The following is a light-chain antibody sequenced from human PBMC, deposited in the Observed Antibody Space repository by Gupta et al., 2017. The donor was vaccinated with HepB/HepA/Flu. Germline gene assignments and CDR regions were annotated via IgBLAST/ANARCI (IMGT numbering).Light chain of an antibody. CDR3: QQSDNFPLT. Sequence: DIEMTPSPSSLSASVGDTVTIACRASQTISNYVNWYQQKPGIAPKLLIYAASTLQSGVPSRFSGSGSGTHFTLTISGLQPADFATYYCQQSDNFPLTFGGGTKVDIK. J-gene: IGKJ4*01. CDR2: AAS. CDR1: QTISNY. V-gene: IGKV1-39*01.